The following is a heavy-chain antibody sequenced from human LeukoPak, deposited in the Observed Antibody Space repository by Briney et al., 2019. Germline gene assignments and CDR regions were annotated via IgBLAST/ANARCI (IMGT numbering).Heavy chain of an antibody. CDR2: ISSSGSTI. CDR3: ARDHSPDDFGLVVVAEYVDY. D-gene: IGHD2-15*01. V-gene: IGHV3-11*01. CDR1: GFTFSDYY. J-gene: IGHJ4*02. Sequence: GGSLRLSCAASGFTFSDYYMSWIRQAPGKGLEWVSYISSSGSTIYYADSVKGRFTISRDNAKNSLYLQMNSLRAEDTAVYYCARDHSPDDFGLVVVAEYVDYWGQGTLVTVSS.